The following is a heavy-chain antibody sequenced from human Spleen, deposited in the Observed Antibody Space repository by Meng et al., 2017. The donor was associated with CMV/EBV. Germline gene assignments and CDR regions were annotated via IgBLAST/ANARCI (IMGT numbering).Heavy chain of an antibody. D-gene: IGHD2-2*03. CDR1: GFTFSSYS. CDR3: AKVSGYCSSTSCSPNYYYYGMDV. Sequence: GESLKISCAASGFTFSSYSMNWVRQAPGKGLEWVSSISSSSSYIYYADSVKGRFTISRDNAKNSLYLQMNSLRAEDTAVYYCAKVSGYCSSTSCSPNYYYYGMDVWGQGTTVTVSS. J-gene: IGHJ6*02. V-gene: IGHV3-21*01. CDR2: ISSSSSYI.